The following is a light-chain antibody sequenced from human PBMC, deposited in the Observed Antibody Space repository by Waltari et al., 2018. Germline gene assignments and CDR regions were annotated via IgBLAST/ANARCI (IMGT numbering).Light chain of an antibody. CDR3: QQYGSSPRT. V-gene: IGKV3-20*01. J-gene: IGKJ1*01. CDR2: GAS. Sequence: EIVLTQSPGTLSVSPGERATLSCRASQSVRSNHLAWYQQKTGQAPRLLIYGASSRATGIPDRFGGSGSGTDFTLTISRLEPEDFAVYYCQQYGSSPRTFGQGTKVEIK. CDR1: QSVRSNH.